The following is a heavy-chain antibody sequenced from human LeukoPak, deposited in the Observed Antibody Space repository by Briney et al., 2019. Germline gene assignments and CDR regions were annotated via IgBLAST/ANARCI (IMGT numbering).Heavy chain of an antibody. D-gene: IGHD3-16*01. CDR2: ISYDGSNK. CDR1: GFTFSSYA. V-gene: IGHV3-30-3*01. CDR3: ATLYFDY. J-gene: IGHJ4*02. Sequence: EGSLRLSCAASGFTFSSYAMHWVRQAPGKGLEWVAVISYDGSNKYYADSVKGRFTISRDNSKNTLYLQMNSLRAEDTAVYYCATLYFDYWGQGTLVTVSS.